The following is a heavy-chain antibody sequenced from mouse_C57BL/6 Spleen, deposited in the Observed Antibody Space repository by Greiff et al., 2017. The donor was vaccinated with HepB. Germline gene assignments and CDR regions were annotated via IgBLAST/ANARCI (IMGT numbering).Heavy chain of an antibody. CDR1: GYTFTGYW. Sequence: VQLQQSGAELMKPGASVKLSCKATGYTFTGYWIEWVKPRPGHGLEWIGEILPGSGSTNYNEKFKGKATFTADTSSNTADMQLSSLTTEDSAIYYCARGGSDYYGKGRFAYWGQGTLVTVSA. CDR2: ILPGSGST. D-gene: IGHD2-1*01. J-gene: IGHJ3*01. V-gene: IGHV1-9*01. CDR3: ARGGSDYYGKGRFAY.